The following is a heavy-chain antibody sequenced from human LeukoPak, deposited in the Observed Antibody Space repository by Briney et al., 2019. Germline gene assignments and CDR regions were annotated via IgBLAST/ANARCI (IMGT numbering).Heavy chain of an antibody. D-gene: IGHD3-9*01. CDR3: SRGDYDILTGYYKAIDY. CDR1: GGSISSYY. Sequence: SETLSLTCTVSGGSISSYYWSWIRQPPGKGLEWIGYIYYSGRINYNPSLKSRVTISVDTSKNQFSLKLSSVTAADTAVYYCSRGDYDILTGYYKAIDYWGQGTLVTVSS. V-gene: IGHV4-59*12. CDR2: IYYSGRI. J-gene: IGHJ4*02.